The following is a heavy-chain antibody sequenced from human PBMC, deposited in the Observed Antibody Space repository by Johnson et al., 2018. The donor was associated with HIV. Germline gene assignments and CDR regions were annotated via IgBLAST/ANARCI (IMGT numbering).Heavy chain of an antibody. CDR1: GLTFSSYA. V-gene: IGHV3-30-3*01. D-gene: IGHD1-7*01. CDR3: AKEKLELRSGDAFDI. J-gene: IGHJ3*02. CDR2: ISYDGSNK. Sequence: QVQLVESGGGVVQPGRSLRLSCAASGLTFSSYAMHWVRQAPGKGLEWVADISYDGSNKYYADSVKGRFTISRDNSTNTLYLQMNSLRADDTAVYYCAKEKLELRSGDAFDIWGQGTMVTVSS.